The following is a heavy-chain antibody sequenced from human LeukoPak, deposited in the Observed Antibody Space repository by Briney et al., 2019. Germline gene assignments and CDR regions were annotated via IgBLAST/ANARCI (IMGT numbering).Heavy chain of an antibody. J-gene: IGHJ4*02. V-gene: IGHV3-9*01. Sequence: GGSLRLSCAASGFTFDDYAMHWVRQAPGKGLEWVSGISWNSGSIGYADSVKGRFTISRDNAKNSLYLQMNSLRAEDTALYSCAKVTLSGSFDYWGQGTLVTVSS. CDR1: GFTFDDYA. D-gene: IGHD3-10*01. CDR2: ISWNSGSI. CDR3: AKVTLSGSFDY.